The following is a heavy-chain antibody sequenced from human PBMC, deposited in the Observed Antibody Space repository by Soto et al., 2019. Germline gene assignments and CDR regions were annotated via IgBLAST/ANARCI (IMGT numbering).Heavy chain of an antibody. CDR2: LSDSGISI. J-gene: IGHJ4*02. CDR3: AKDISSGADYYDSTGYYYSHYFDY. D-gene: IGHD3-22*01. CDR1: GFTFSSHA. Sequence: SGGSLRLSCTASGFTFSSHAMTWVRQAPGKGLEWVSGLSDSGISIYYADSVKGRLTISRDNAKSSLYLQMNSLRVEDTAMYYCAKDISSGADYYDSTGYYYSHYFDYWGQGILVTVSS. V-gene: IGHV3-23*01.